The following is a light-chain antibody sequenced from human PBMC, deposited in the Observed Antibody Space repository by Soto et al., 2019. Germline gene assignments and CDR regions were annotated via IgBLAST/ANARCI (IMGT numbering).Light chain of an antibody. J-gene: IGKJ2*01. CDR2: ATS. Sequence: VIWMTQSPSLISASTGDRVNISCRMSQAISSHLAWYQQKPGKAPNLLLFATSTLQGGVPSRFSGSGSGTDFTLSISYLQSEDFATYYCQQYYTLPYTFGRGTKVEF. CDR1: QAISSH. V-gene: IGKV1D-8*01. CDR3: QQYYTLPYT.